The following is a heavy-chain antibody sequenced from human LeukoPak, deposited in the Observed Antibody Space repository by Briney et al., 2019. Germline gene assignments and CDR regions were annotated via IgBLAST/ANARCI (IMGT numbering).Heavy chain of an antibody. D-gene: IGHD3-10*01. CDR2: INQDGSED. CDR1: EFTFSRYW. J-gene: IGHJ4*02. Sequence: GGSLRLSCAVSEFTFSRYWMSWVRQAPGKGLEWVANINQDGSEDAYVDSVKGRFTISRDNARNSLYLRMNSLRAENTAVYYCATFDYFGSGGLFDCWGQGTLVTVSS. V-gene: IGHV3-7*01. CDR3: ATFDYFGSGGLFDC.